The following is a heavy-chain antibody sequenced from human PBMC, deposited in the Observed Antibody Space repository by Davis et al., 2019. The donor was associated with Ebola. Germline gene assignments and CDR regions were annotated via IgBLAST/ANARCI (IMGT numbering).Heavy chain of an antibody. J-gene: IGHJ3*02. V-gene: IGHV3-23*01. CDR1: AFVFRSYA. CDR3: AKDTTGSYDDYNDAFDI. Sequence: PGGSLRLSCAASAFVFRSYAMSWVRQAPGKGLEWVSGISRSGDSTYYADSVKGRFTISRDNSKNTVYVQMNSLRAEDTAVYYCAKDTTGSYDDYNDAFDIWGQGTMVTVSS. D-gene: IGHD3-10*01. CDR2: ISRSGDST.